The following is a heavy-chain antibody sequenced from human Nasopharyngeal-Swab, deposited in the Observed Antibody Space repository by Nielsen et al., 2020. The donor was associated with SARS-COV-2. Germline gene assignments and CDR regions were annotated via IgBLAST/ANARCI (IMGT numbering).Heavy chain of an antibody. J-gene: IGHJ4*02. CDR1: GGSINSNY. Sequence: SETLSLTCTVSGGSINSNYWTWIRQSPGKGLEWIGYIYYSGSTNYNPTLKSRVTISVDTSKNQFSLKLSSVTAADTAVYYCAREPAYGDYDYWGQGTLVTVSS. V-gene: IGHV4-59*01. D-gene: IGHD4-17*01. CDR2: IYYSGST. CDR3: AREPAYGDYDY.